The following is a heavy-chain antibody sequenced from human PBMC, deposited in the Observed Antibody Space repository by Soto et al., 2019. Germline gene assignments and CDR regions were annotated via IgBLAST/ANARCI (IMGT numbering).Heavy chain of an antibody. D-gene: IGHD2-2*01. Sequence: QVQLQESGPGLVKPSQTLSLTCTVSGGSISSGGYYWSWIRQHPGKGLEWIGDIYYSGSTYYNPALKRRVTISVDTSKNQFSLKLSSVTAADTAVYYCARERTSQPSRSFDPWGQGTLVTVSS. CDR1: GGSISSGGYY. J-gene: IGHJ5*02. V-gene: IGHV4-31*03. CDR3: ARERTSQPSRSFDP. CDR2: IYYSGST.